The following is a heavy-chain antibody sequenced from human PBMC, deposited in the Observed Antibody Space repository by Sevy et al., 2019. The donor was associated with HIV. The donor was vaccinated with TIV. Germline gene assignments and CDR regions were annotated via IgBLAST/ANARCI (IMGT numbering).Heavy chain of an antibody. CDR3: AGQTSGWYDWFDP. V-gene: IGHV1-2*06. Sequence: ASVKVSCKASGYTFIGYYIHWLRQAPGQGLEWIDRINPSSGGTKYTQKFQGRVTVTTDMSVSTAYMELIGLRSDDTAMYYCAGQTSGWYDWFDPWGQGTLVTVSS. D-gene: IGHD6-19*01. CDR2: INPSSGGT. J-gene: IGHJ5*02. CDR1: GYTFIGYY.